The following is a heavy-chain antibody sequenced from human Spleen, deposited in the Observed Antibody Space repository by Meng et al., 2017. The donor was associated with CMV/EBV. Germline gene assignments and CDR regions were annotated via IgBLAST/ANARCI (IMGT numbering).Heavy chain of an antibody. CDR1: GYTLTELS. CDR2: IDPEDGET. J-gene: IGHJ4*02. Sequence: ASVKVSCKVSGYTLTELSMHWVRQAPGKGLEWMGGIDPEDGETVYAQKFQGRVTMTEDTSTDTAYMELSSLRSEDTAVYYCATVRLWFGSTSRDYFDYWGQGTLVTVSS. CDR3: ATVRLWFGSTSRDYFDY. D-gene: IGHD2-2*01. V-gene: IGHV1-24*01.